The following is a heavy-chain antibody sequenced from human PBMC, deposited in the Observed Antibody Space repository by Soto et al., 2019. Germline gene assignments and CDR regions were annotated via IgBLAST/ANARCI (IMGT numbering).Heavy chain of an antibody. V-gene: IGHV3-23*01. CDR2: ISGNCGTT. CDR1: GFTFSNYA. CDR3: AKGARIVVVGAALHFDL. D-gene: IGHD2-2*01. Sequence: EVQLLESGGGLVQPGGSLRLSCAASGFTFSNYAMTWVRQAPGKGLEWVSAISGNCGTTYYVDSVKGRFTISRDNSKNTLDLQMNSLRAEDTAVYYCAKGARIVVVGAALHFDLWGRGTLVAVSS. J-gene: IGHJ2*01.